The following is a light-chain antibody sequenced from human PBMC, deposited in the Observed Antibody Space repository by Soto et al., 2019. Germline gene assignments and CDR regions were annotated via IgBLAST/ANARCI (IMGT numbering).Light chain of an antibody. Sequence: DIQMTQSPSTLSASVGDRVTITCRASQTISNWLAWYQQKPGKAPKLLIYMASSLESGVPSRFSGSGSGTEFTLTITCLQPDDFATYYCQQYSTYSWTFGQGTKVEIK. CDR3: QQYSTYSWT. V-gene: IGKV1-5*03. CDR1: QTISNW. J-gene: IGKJ1*01. CDR2: MAS.